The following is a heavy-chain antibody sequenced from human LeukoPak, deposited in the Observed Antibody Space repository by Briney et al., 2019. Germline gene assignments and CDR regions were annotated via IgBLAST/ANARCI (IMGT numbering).Heavy chain of an antibody. V-gene: IGHV7-4-1*02. CDR2: INTNTGNP. CDR3: AREVVVVTTILGYFDL. Sequence: ASVKVSCKASGGTFSSYAISWVRQAPGQGLEWMGWINTNTGNPTYAQGFTGRFVFSLDTSVSTAYLQISSLKAEDTAVYYCAREVVVVTTILGYFDLWGRGTLVTVSS. J-gene: IGHJ2*01. CDR1: GGTFSSYA. D-gene: IGHD2-21*02.